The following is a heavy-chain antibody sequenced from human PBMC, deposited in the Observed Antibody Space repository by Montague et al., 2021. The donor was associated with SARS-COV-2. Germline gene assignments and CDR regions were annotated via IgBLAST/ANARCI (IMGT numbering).Heavy chain of an antibody. Sequence: SLRLSCAASGFTFSSYSVNWVRQAPGKGLEWISYISSSTNIIYYADSVKGRFTISRDNARNSLYLQMYSLRVDDTAVYYCAKDLVLRAARPDALDVWGQGTVVTVSS. D-gene: IGHD6-6*01. CDR2: ISSSTNII. J-gene: IGHJ3*01. CDR1: GFTFSSYS. CDR3: AKDLVLRAARPDALDV. V-gene: IGHV3-48*04.